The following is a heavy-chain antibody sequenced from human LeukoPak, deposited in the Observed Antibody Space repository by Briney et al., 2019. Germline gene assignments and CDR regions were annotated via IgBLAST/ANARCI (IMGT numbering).Heavy chain of an antibody. D-gene: IGHD3-3*01. V-gene: IGHV1-8*03. Sequence: ASVKVSCKASGYTFTSYDINWVRQATGQGLEWMGWMNPNSGNTGYAQKFQGRVTITRNTSISTAYMELSSLRSEDTAVYYCARAQRGPYYDLWSGYYYAFDIWGQGTMVTVSS. J-gene: IGHJ3*02. CDR3: ARAQRGPYYDLWSGYYYAFDI. CDR2: MNPNSGNT. CDR1: GYTFTSYD.